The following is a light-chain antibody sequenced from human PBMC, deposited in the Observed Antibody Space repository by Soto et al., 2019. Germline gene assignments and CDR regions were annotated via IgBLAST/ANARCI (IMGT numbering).Light chain of an antibody. V-gene: IGKV3-15*01. CDR3: QQYDTWPT. CDR1: QSVGNN. Sequence: EIVMTQSPATLSVSPGERATLSCRASQSVGNNLAWYQQKPGQTPRLLFYGASTRATGLPARFSGSGSGTEFTLTISSLQSEDFAVYYCQQYDTWPTFVQGTRLEIK. CDR2: GAS. J-gene: IGKJ5*01.